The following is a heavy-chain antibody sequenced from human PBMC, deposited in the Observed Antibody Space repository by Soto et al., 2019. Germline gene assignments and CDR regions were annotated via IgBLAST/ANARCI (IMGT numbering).Heavy chain of an antibody. V-gene: IGHV4-39*01. CDR1: GGSISSSSYY. Sequence: SETLSLTCTVSGGSISSSSYYWGWIRQPPGKGLEWIGSIYYSGSTYYNPSLKSRVTISVDTSKNQFSLKLSSVTAADTAVYYCARLSKWFDPWGQGTLVTVSS. CDR2: IYYSGST. CDR3: ARLSKWFDP. J-gene: IGHJ5*02.